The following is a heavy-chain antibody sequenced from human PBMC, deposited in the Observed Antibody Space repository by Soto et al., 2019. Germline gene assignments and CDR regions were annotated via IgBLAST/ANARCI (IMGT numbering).Heavy chain of an antibody. CDR3: ARGRDILTLPEVWFDP. V-gene: IGHV4-59*02. J-gene: IGHJ5*02. CDR1: GDSVTSNY. Sequence: LSLTCSFSGDSVTSNYLTWIRQSPEKGLEWIGYMHYTGFSHYNPSLKSRLTISVDKSKNQFTLQLTSVTVADTAVYYCARGRDILTLPEVWFDPWGQGTLVTVSS. D-gene: IGHD3-9*01. CDR2: MHYTGFS.